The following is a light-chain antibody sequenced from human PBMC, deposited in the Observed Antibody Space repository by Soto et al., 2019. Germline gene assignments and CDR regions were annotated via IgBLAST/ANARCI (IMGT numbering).Light chain of an antibody. J-gene: IGLJ2*01. Sequence: QSALTQPPSASGTPGQRVTISCSGSSSNIGSNTVNWYQQLPGTAPKLLIYSNNQRPSGVPDRFSGSKSGTSASLAISGLQSEEEADYYCAAWDDSLNGQVVFGGGTKVTVL. V-gene: IGLV1-44*01. CDR3: AAWDDSLNGQVV. CDR2: SNN. CDR1: SSNIGSNT.